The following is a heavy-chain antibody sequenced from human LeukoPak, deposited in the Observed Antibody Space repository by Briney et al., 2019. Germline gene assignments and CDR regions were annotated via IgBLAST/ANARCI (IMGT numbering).Heavy chain of an antibody. V-gene: IGHV1-46*03. CDR1: GYTFTSYY. J-gene: IGHJ6*03. Sequence: ASVKVSCKASGYTFTSYYMHWVRQAPGRGLEWMGIINPSGGSTSYAQKFQGRVTMTRDTSTSTVYMELSSLRSEDTAVYYCARADTVEGYYYYRDVWGKGTTVTVSS. CDR2: INPSGGST. CDR3: ARADTVEGYYYYRDV. D-gene: IGHD5-12*01.